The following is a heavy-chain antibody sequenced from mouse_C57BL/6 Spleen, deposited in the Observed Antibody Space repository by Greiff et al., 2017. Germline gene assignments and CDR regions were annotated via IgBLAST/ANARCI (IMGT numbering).Heavy chain of an antibody. V-gene: IGHV2-5*01. D-gene: IGHD1-1*01. J-gene: IGHJ2*01. CDR1: GFSLTSYG. Sequence: QVHVKQSGPGLVQPSQSLSITCTVSGFSLTSYGVHWVRQSPGKGLEWLGVIWRGGSTDYNAAFMSRLSITKDNSKSQVFFKMNSLQADDTAIYYCAKENYGSSYVYYFDYWGQGTTLTVSS. CDR3: AKENYGSSYVYYFDY. CDR2: IWRGGST.